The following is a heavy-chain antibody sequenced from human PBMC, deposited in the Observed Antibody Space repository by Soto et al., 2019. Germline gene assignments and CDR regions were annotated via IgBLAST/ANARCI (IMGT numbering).Heavy chain of an antibody. V-gene: IGHV3-23*01. CDR1: GFTFSSYA. D-gene: IGHD3-3*01. Sequence: GGSLRLSCAASGFTFSSYAMSWVRQAPGKGLEWVSAISGSGGSTYYADSVKGRFTISRDNSKNTLYLQMNSLRAEDTAVYYCAKGIGPQYYDFWSGYFRGLDYFDYWGQGTLVTVSS. J-gene: IGHJ4*02. CDR3: AKGIGPQYYDFWSGYFRGLDYFDY. CDR2: ISGSGGST.